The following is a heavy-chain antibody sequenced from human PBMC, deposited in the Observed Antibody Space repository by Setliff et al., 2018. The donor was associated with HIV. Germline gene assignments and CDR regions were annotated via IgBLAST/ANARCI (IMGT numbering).Heavy chain of an antibody. D-gene: IGHD3-3*01. J-gene: IGHJ4*02. CDR2: IYYSGST. CDR3: ASLTTDRFLEWLFVY. CDR1: GGSISSSSYY. Sequence: SETLSLTCTVSGGSISSSSYYWGWIRQPPGKGLEWIGSIYYSGSTYYNPSLKTRVTISVNTSKNQFSLKLSSVTAADTAVYYCASLTTDRFLEWLFVYWGQGTLVTVSS. V-gene: IGHV4-39*01.